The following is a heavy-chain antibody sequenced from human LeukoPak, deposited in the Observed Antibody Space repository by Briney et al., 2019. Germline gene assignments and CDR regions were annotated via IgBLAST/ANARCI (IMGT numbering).Heavy chain of an antibody. D-gene: IGHD2-15*01. CDR1: GFTFDDYA. CDR2: ISWDGGST. Sequence: PGGSLRLSCAASGFTFDDYAMHWVRQAPGKGLEWVSLISWDGGSTYYADSVKGRFTISRDNAKNSLYLQMNSLRAEDTAVYYCARDEVVAADFDYWGQGTLVTVSS. J-gene: IGHJ4*02. CDR3: ARDEVVAADFDY. V-gene: IGHV3-43D*03.